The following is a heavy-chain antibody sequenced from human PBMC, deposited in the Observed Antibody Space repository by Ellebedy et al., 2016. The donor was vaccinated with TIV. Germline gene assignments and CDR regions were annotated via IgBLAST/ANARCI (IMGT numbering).Heavy chain of an antibody. D-gene: IGHD2-15*01. CDR2: ISGSGGRT. V-gene: IGHV3-23*01. CDR1: GFTFSSYA. J-gene: IGHJ3*02. Sequence: GGSLRLSCAASGFTFSSYAMSWVRQAPGQGLGWVSAISGSGGRTYYADSVKGRFTISRDNSKNTLYLQMNSLRAEETAVYYCAREGTGVVVVAATPRFAFDIWGQGTMVTVSS. CDR3: AREGTGVVVVAATPRFAFDI.